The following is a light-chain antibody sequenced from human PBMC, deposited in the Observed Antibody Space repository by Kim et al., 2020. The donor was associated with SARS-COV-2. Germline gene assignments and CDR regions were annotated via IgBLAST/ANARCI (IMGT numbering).Light chain of an antibody. Sequence: VCPEQTASITCSGDKLGDKYACWYQKKPGQSPVLVIYQYSKRPSGIPERFSGSNSGNTATLTISGTQAMDEADYYCQAWDSSTGVFGGGTQLTVL. J-gene: IGLJ2*01. CDR1: KLGDKY. CDR3: QAWDSSTGV. V-gene: IGLV3-1*01. CDR2: QYS.